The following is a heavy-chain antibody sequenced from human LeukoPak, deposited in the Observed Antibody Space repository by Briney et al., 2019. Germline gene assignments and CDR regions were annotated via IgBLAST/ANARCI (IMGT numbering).Heavy chain of an antibody. CDR3: ARGVVDGGNYFDY. D-gene: IGHD3-22*01. Sequence: SETLSLTCTVSGYSISSGYYWGWIRQPPGKGLEWIGSIYHSGSTYYNPSLKSRVTISVDTSKNQFSLKLSSVTAADTAVYYCARGVVDGGNYFDYWGQGTLVTVSS. J-gene: IGHJ4*02. CDR1: GYSISSGYY. V-gene: IGHV4-38-2*02. CDR2: IYHSGST.